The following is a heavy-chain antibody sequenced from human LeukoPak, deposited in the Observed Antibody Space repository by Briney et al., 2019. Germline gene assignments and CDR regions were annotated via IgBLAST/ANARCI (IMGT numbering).Heavy chain of an antibody. CDR1: GVTFNDAW. Sequence: GGSLRLSCEVSGVTFNDAWMSWVRQAPGKGLEWVGRIKTKAFGGTTDYAAPVRGRFTISRDDSTNTLYLQMNSLRTEDTAVYYCARGGGYGQDFDYWGQGTLVTVSS. CDR2: IKTKAFGGTT. CDR3: ARGGGYGQDFDY. J-gene: IGHJ4*02. D-gene: IGHD5-12*01. V-gene: IGHV3-15*01.